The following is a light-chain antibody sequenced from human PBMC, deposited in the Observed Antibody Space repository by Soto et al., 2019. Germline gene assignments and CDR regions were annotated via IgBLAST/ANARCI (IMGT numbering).Light chain of an antibody. CDR1: QAISNF. CDR3: QQYGNLPYT. CDR2: DAS. Sequence: DIQMTQSPSSLSASVGDRVTITCQASQAISNFLNWYQQKPGKAPKLLIYDASNLEPGVPSRFSGSGSGTVFTFTISSLQPEDIAAYFCQQYGNLPYTFGQGTKLEIK. V-gene: IGKV1-33*01. J-gene: IGKJ2*01.